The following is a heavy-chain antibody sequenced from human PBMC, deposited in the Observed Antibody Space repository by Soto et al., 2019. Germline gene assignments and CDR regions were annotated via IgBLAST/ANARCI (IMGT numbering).Heavy chain of an antibody. V-gene: IGHV3-23*01. CDR2: ISGSGGST. CDR1: GFTFSNYA. CDR3: AKGYYDSSGYSYFDY. J-gene: IGHJ4*02. D-gene: IGHD3-22*01. Sequence: GSLRLSCAASGFTFSNYAMSWVRQPPGKGLEWVSAISGSGGSTYYADSVKGQFTISRDNSKNMLYLQMNSVRAEDTAVYYCAKGYYDSSGYSYFDYWGQGTQVTVSS.